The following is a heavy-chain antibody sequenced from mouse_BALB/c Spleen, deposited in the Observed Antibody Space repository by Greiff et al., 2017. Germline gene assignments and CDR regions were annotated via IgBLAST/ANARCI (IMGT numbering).Heavy chain of an antibody. CDR2: ISSGGST. J-gene: IGHJ4*01. V-gene: IGHV5-6-5*01. D-gene: IGHD1-2*01. Sequence: EVKVVESGGGLVKPGGSLKLSCAASGFTFSSYAMSWVRQTPEKRLEWVASISSGGSTYYPDSVKGRFTISRDNARNILYLQMSSLRSEDTAMYYCARGITTATDCYAMDDWGEGTSGTVSS. CDR1: GFTFSSYA. CDR3: ARGITTATDCYAMDD.